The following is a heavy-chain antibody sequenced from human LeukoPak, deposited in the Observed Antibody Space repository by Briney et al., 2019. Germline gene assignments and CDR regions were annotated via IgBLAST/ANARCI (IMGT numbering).Heavy chain of an antibody. Sequence: EASVKVSCKASGYTFTSYAMNWVRQAPGQGLEWMGWINTNTGNPTYAQGFTGRFVFSLDTSVSTAYLQISSLKAEDTAVYYCARDYEVGANYPTAEYFQHWGQGTLVTVSS. CDR1: GYTFTSYA. CDR2: INTNTGNP. J-gene: IGHJ1*01. D-gene: IGHD5-24*01. CDR3: ARDYEVGANYPTAEYFQH. V-gene: IGHV7-4-1*02.